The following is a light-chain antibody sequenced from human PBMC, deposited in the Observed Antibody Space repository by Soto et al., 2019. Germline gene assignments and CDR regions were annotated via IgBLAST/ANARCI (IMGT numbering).Light chain of an antibody. CDR3: QQSFHTRYT. CDR2: EAS. CDR1: QNINKN. V-gene: IGKV1-39*01. Sequence: IQMTQSPSSLSAFVGDSVTISCRASQNINKNLNWYQQKSGKAPSLLMYEASTLQSGVPSRFSGSGSGTDFALAITNLQPEDFATYYCQQSFHTRYTFGQGTKLEI. J-gene: IGKJ2*01.